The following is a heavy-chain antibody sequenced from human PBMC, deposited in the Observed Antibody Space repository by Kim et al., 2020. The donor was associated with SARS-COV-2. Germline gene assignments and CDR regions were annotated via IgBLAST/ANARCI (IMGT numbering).Heavy chain of an antibody. J-gene: IGHJ3*02. CDR2: FDPEDGET. CDR3: ATEVMTTVTTDAFDI. CDR1: GYTLTELS. Sequence: ASVKVSCKVSGYTLTELSMHWVRQAPGKGLEWMGGFDPEDGETIYAQKFQGRVTMTEDTSTDTAYMELSSLRSEDTAVYYCATEVMTTVTTDAFDIWGQGTMVTVSS. D-gene: IGHD4-17*01. V-gene: IGHV1-24*01.